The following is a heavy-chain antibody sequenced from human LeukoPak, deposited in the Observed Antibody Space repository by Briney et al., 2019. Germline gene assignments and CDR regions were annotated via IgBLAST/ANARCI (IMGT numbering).Heavy chain of an antibody. J-gene: IGHJ4*02. V-gene: IGHV3-33*08. CDR2: IWYDGSNT. D-gene: IGHD2-8*02. CDR3: ARATGAYGPPFDF. CDR1: GFTVSSNY. Sequence: GGSLRLSCAASGFTVSSNYMSWVRQAPGKGLEWVAVIWYDGSNTYYADSVTGRFTISRDTSKNTLYLHMNSLRAEDTAVYYCARATGAYGPPFDFWGQGTLVTVSS.